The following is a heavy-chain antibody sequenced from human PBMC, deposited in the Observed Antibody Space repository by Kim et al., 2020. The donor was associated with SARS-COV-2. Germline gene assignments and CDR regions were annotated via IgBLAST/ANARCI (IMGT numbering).Heavy chain of an antibody. V-gene: IGHV4-34*01. CDR3: ARAGLLWFGAYGMDV. Sequence: SETLSLTCAVYGGSFSGYYWSWIRQPPGKGLEWIGEINHSGSTNYNPSLKSRVTISVDTSKNQFSLKLSSVTAADTAVYYCARAGLLWFGAYGMDVWGQGTTVTVSS. CDR2: INHSGST. D-gene: IGHD3-10*01. J-gene: IGHJ6*02. CDR1: GGSFSGYY.